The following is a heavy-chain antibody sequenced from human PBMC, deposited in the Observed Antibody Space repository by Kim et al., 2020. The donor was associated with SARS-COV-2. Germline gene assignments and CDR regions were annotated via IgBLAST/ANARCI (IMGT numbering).Heavy chain of an antibody. D-gene: IGHD6-13*01. Sequence: SVKVSCKASGGTFSSSTISWLRQAPGQGLEWLGGIIPLFGKGNYAQNFQGRVMITADESASTTNMEMSRLKSDDTAMYFCVNHLGYSSSWNSFDVYDIW. V-gene: IGHV1-69*13. J-gene: IGHJ3*02. CDR2: IIPLFGKG. CDR3: VNHLGYSSSWNSFDVYDI. CDR1: GGTFSSST.